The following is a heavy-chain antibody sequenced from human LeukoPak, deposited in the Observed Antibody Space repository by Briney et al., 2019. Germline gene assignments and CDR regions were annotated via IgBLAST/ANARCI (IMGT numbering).Heavy chain of an antibody. CDR1: GFTFSSYA. CDR3: AKTEGVTGRFDY. V-gene: IGHV3-30*04. J-gene: IGHJ4*02. CDR2: ISYDGSNK. Sequence: GGSLRLSCAASGFTFSSYAMHWVRQAPGKGLEWVAVISYDGSNKYYADSVKGRFTISRDNSKNTLYLQMNSLRAEDTAVYYCAKTEGVTGRFDYWGQGTLVTVSS. D-gene: IGHD2-21*02.